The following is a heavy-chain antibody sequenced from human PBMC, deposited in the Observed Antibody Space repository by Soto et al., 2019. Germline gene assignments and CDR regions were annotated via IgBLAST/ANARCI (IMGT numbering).Heavy chain of an antibody. V-gene: IGHV3-53*01. CDR2: IYSGGST. Sequence: GGSLRLSIAASGFTVSSNYMSWVRQAPGKGLEWVSVIYSGGSTYYADSVKGRFTISRDNSKNTLYLQMNSLRAEDTAVYYCATAGGELGPHYYYHGMDVWGQGTTVTVSS. CDR3: ATAGGELGPHYYYHGMDV. D-gene: IGHD3-16*01. J-gene: IGHJ6*02. CDR1: GFTVSSNY.